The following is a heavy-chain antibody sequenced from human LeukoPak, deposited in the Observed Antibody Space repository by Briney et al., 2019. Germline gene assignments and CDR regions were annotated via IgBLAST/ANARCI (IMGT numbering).Heavy chain of an antibody. CDR3: ARGGQSIEAAGYDPFDM. D-gene: IGHD6-13*01. V-gene: IGHV1-2*02. CDR1: GYTFTGHY. CDR2: INPKSGGT. J-gene: IGHJ3*02. Sequence: ASVRVSCKASGYTFTGHYMHWVRQAARQGREGMGWINPKSGGTNYVQKFQGRVAMTRDTSISTVYMELSRLRSDDTAVYYCARGGQSIEAAGYDPFDMWGQGTMVTVSS.